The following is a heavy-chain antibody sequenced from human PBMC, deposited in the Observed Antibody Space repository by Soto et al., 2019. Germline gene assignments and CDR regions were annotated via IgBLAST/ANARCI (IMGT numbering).Heavy chain of an antibody. CDR2: IYYSGST. CDR1: GGSISSYY. J-gene: IGHJ6*02. Sequence: SETLSLTCTVSGGSISSYYWSWIRQSPGKGLEWIGYIYYSGSTNYNPSLKSRVTISVDTSKNQFSLKLSSVTAADTAVYYCGRDTVTTEYYYYGMDVWGQGTTVTVSS. CDR3: GRDTVTTEYYYYGMDV. V-gene: IGHV4-59*01. D-gene: IGHD4-17*01.